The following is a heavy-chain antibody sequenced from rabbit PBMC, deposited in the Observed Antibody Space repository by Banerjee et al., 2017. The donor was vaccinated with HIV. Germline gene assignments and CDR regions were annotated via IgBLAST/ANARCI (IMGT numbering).Heavy chain of an antibody. CDR1: GFSFSISYY. D-gene: IGHD6-1*01. CDR3: ARGDTYGYAGFAYATLAFNL. CDR2: IYGGDSGST. V-gene: IGHV1S40*01. Sequence: QSLEESGGGLVQPGASLTLTCTASGFSFSISYYMCWVRQAPGKGLEWIACIYGGDSGSTYYASWAKGRFTISKTSSTTVTLQMTSLTAADTATYFCARGDTYGYAGFAYATLAFNLWGPGTLVTVS. J-gene: IGHJ4*01.